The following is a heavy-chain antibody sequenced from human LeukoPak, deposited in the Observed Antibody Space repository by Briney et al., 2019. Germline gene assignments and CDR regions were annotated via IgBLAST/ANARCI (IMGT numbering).Heavy chain of an antibody. V-gene: IGHV3-48*03. CDR3: ARGDDYGDNSFDY. CDR2: ISTTGSTI. J-gene: IGHJ4*02. Sequence: PGGSLRLSCAASGFTFSGSGMNWVRQAPGKGLEWVSYISTTGSTIYYADSVKGRFTISRDNAKNSLYLQMSSLRAEDTAVYYCARGDDYGDNSFDYWGQGTLVTVSS. CDR1: GFTFSGSG. D-gene: IGHD4-17*01.